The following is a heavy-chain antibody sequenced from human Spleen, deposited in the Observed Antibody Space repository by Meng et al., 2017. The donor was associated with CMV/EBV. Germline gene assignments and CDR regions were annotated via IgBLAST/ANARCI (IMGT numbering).Heavy chain of an antibody. CDR3: ARAGYDSSEYYFDY. CDR2: ISYDGSNK. Sequence: SGFTFSSYAMHWVRQAPGKGLEWVAVISYDGSNKYYADSVKGRFTISRDNSKNTLYLQMNSLRAEDTAVYYCARAGYDSSEYYFDYWGQGTLVTVSS. V-gene: IGHV3-30*04. CDR1: GFTFSSYA. D-gene: IGHD3-22*01. J-gene: IGHJ4*02.